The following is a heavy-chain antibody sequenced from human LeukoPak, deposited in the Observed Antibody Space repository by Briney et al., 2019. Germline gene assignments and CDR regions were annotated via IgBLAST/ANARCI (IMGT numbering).Heavy chain of an antibody. V-gene: IGHV3-21*01. CDR3: ARDTSTVTNREFDY. CDR2: NSNDTSYI. Sequence: GSLRLSCAASGFTFSSYNMNWVRPAPGKGLEWVSLNSNDTSYIHYADSVKGRFTISRDNAKNSVFLQMNSLRAEDTAVYYCARDTSTVTNREFDYWGQGTLVTVCS. J-gene: IGHJ4*02. D-gene: IGHD4-17*01. CDR1: GFTFSSYN.